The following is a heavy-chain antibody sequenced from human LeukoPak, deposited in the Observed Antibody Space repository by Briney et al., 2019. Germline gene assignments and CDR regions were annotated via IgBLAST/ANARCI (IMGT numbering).Heavy chain of an antibody. Sequence: SETLSLTCAVSGVPFSNYYWSWVRQSPTKGLEWIGEINHSGYTNYNPSLKSRVTISIDTSKNQFSLMVTSMTAADTGVYYCTRAVAGRPDWGQGTLVTVSS. V-gene: IGHV4-34*01. CDR2: INHSGYT. CDR1: GVPFSNYY. D-gene: IGHD6-19*01. CDR3: TRAVAGRPD. J-gene: IGHJ4*02.